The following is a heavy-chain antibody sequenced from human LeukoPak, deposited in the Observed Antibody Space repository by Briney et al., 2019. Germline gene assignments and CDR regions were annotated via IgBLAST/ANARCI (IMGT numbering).Heavy chain of an antibody. CDR2: ISSSGNTI. CDR1: GFTFSSYA. CDR3: VLLLWFGELMGNYMDV. J-gene: IGHJ6*03. V-gene: IGHV3-48*04. D-gene: IGHD3-10*01. Sequence: GGSLRLSCAASGFTFSSYAMSWVRQAPGKGLEWVSYISSSGNTIYHADSVKGRFTISRDNAKNSLYLQMNSLRAEDTAVYYCVLLLWFGELMGNYMDVWGKGTTVTVSS.